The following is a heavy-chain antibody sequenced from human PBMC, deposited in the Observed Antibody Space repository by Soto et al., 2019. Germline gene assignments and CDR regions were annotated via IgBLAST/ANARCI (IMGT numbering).Heavy chain of an antibody. CDR2: IYYSGST. CDR1: GGSISSSSYY. J-gene: IGHJ3*02. Sequence: SETLSLTCTVSGGSISSSSYYWGWIRQPPGKGLEWIGSIYYSGSTNYNPSLKSRVTISVDTSKNQFSLKLTSVTAADTAVYYCARLAYYSSPNYSYYIWGQGTMVTVSS. V-gene: IGHV4-39*01. CDR3: ARLAYYSSPNYSYYI. D-gene: IGHD4-4*01.